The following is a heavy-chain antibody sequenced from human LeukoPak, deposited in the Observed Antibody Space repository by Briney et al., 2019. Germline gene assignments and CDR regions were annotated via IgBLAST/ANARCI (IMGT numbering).Heavy chain of an antibody. D-gene: IGHD2-21*01. J-gene: IGHJ4*02. V-gene: IGHV1-18*01. CDR1: GYTFTSYG. CDR2: ISTYNGNT. CDR3: ATLSYGGPEEDFDY. Sequence: ASVKLSCKASGYTFTSYGISWVRHAPGQGLEWMGWISTYNGNTNSAQTFQGRVSITTDTYTSTAYMDLRSLRSDETAVYYCATLSYGGPEEDFDYWGQGTLVTVSS.